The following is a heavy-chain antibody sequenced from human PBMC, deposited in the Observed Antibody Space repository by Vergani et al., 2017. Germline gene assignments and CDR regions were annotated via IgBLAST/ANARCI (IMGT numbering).Heavy chain of an antibody. CDR3: ARGLWDCTHIRCSPPSY. Sequence: EMQLLESGGGLVQPGGSLRISCAASGFTFSRHWMHWVRQAPGKGLEWVASISGSSSYVFYRDSVEGRFTITRDNAKKSVYLQMNSLRAEDTAMYFCARGLWDCTHIRCSPPSYWGQGTQVTVSS. CDR1: GFTFSRHW. V-gene: IGHV3-21*01. D-gene: IGHD2-8*01. CDR2: ISGSSSYV. J-gene: IGHJ4*02.